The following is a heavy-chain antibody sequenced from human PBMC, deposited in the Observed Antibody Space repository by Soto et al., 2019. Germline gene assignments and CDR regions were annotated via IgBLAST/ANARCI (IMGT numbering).Heavy chain of an antibody. J-gene: IGHJ5*02. CDR2: IYYSGST. V-gene: IGHV4-39*01. Sequence: LSLTCTVSGGSIISSSYYWGWIRQPPGKGLEWIGSIYYSGSTYYNPSLKSRVTISVDTSKNQFSLKLSSVTAADTAVYYRARNQLVVVVAATPGWFDPWGQGTLVTVSS. CDR3: ARNQLVVVVAATPGWFDP. CDR1: GGSIISSSYY. D-gene: IGHD2-15*01.